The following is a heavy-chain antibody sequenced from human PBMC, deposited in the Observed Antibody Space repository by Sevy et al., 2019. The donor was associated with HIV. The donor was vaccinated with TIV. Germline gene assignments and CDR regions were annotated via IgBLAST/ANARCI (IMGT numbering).Heavy chain of an antibody. CDR2: IRNKADSYTT. J-gene: IGHJ4*02. Sequence: GGSLRLSCAASGFTFSDHYMEWVRQAPGKGLEWVGRIRNKADSYTTEYAASVKVRFTISRDDSKNSLYLLMNSLKTDDTAVYYCATHAGIAAAGRVFDYWGQGTLVTVSS. CDR1: GFTFSDHY. D-gene: IGHD6-13*01. CDR3: ATHAGIAAAGRVFDY. V-gene: IGHV3-72*01.